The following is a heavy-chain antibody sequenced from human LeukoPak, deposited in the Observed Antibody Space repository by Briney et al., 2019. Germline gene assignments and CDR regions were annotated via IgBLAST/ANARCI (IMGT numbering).Heavy chain of an antibody. CDR3: ARGSYYDY. D-gene: IGHD1-26*01. CDR1: GYTFTDYG. Sequence: VASVKVSCKACGYTFTDYGISWVRQAPGQGLEWMGWISTYNGDTNYPQNLQGRVTMTTDTSTSTAYMELRSLRSDDTAVYYCARGSYYDYWGQGTLVTVSS. CDR2: ISTYNGDT. V-gene: IGHV1-18*01. J-gene: IGHJ4*02.